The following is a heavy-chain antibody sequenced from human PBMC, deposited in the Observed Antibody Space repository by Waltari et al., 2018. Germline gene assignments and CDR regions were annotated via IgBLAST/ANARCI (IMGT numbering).Heavy chain of an antibody. V-gene: IGHV3-23*01. Sequence: EVQLLESGGGLVQPGGSLRLSCAASGFTFSSYAMSWVRQAPGKGLEWVSAISGSGGSTYYADSVKGRFTISRDNSKNTRYLQMNSLRAEDTAVYYCAKAQYYYDSSGYPNPDYWGQGTLVTVSS. CDR3: AKAQYYYDSSGYPNPDY. J-gene: IGHJ4*02. CDR1: GFTFSSYA. CDR2: ISGSGGST. D-gene: IGHD3-22*01.